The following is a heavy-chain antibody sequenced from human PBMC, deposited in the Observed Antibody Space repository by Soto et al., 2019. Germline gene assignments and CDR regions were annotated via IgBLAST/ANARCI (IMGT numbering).Heavy chain of an antibody. CDR1: GGTLTISSHG. J-gene: IGHJ6*02. Sequence: GASVKVSCKASGGTLTISSHGINWVRQAPGQGLEWMGWINPNSGGTNYAQKFQGRVTMTRNTSISTAYMELSSLRSEDTAVYYCAKYGVDYDFWSGYYREYYGMDVWGQGTTVTVSS. CDR3: AKYGVDYDFWSGYYREYYGMDV. D-gene: IGHD3-3*01. CDR2: INPNSGGT. V-gene: IGHV1-8*01.